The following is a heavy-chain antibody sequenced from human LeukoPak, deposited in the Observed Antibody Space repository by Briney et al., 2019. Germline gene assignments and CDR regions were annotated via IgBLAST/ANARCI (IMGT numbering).Heavy chain of an antibody. D-gene: IGHD4-17*01. V-gene: IGHV3-66*01. CDR2: IYSGGST. J-gene: IGHJ4*02. CDR1: GFTVSSIY. Sequence: GGSLRLSCAASGFTVSSIYMSWVRQAPGKGLEWVSVIYSGGSTYYADSVKGRFTISRDNSKNTLYLQMNSLRAEDTAVYYCARAFYGDYVAFDYWGQGTLVTVSS. CDR3: ARAFYGDYVAFDY.